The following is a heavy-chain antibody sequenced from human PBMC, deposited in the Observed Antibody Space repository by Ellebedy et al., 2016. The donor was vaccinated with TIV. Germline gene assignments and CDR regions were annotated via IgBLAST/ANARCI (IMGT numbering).Heavy chain of an antibody. Sequence: ASVKVSCKASGYTFTGYYMHWVRQVPGQGLEWMGWINPNSGGTNYAQKFQGWVTMTRDTSISTAYMELSRLRSDDTAVYYCARGISTVTTRYGMDVWGQGTTVTVSS. CDR1: GYTFTGYY. J-gene: IGHJ6*02. CDR2: INPNSGGT. V-gene: IGHV1-2*04. D-gene: IGHD4-17*01. CDR3: ARGISTVTTRYGMDV.